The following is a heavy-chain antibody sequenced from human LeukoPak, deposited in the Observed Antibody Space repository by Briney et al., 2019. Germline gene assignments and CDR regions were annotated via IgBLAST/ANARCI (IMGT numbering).Heavy chain of an antibody. D-gene: IGHD2-2*01. CDR1: DGSISNYY. Sequence: SETLSLTCSVSDGSISNYYWTWIRQPPGKGLEWIGNIQYSGSTNFNPSLKSRVPVSGDTSKNQVSLKLRSVTAADTAVYYCARDSGLGYCSTTSCSYGLDVWGQGTTVFVS. V-gene: IGHV4-59*01. CDR2: IQYSGST. CDR3: ARDSGLGYCSTTSCSYGLDV. J-gene: IGHJ6*02.